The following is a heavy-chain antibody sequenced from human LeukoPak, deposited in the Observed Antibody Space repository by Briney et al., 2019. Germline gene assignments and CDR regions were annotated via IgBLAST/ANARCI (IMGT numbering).Heavy chain of an antibody. V-gene: IGHV4-30-2*01. CDR3: AILVVTHRANWFDP. J-gene: IGHJ5*02. CDR2: IYHSGST. CDR1: GGSISSGGYS. D-gene: IGHD4-23*01. Sequence: SETLSLTCTVSGGSISSGGYSWSWIRQPPGKGLEWIGYIYHSGSTYYNPSLKSRVTISVDRSKNQFSLKLSSVTAADTAVYYCAILVVTHRANWFDPWGQGTLVTVSS.